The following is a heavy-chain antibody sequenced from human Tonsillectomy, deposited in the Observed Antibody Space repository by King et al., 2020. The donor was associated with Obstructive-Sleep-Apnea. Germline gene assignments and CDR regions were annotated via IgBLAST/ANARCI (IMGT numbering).Heavy chain of an antibody. CDR3: ARGLIEMTRDY. CDR1: GYTFSSYD. V-gene: IGHV1-8*01. Sequence: QLWQSGAEVKKPGASVKVSCKAAGYTFSSYDINWVRQATGQGLEWMGWMNPNSGTTGYAQKFQGRGTMTRNTSISTAYMELSRLRSEDTAVYYCARGLIEMTRDYWGQGTLVTVSS. J-gene: IGHJ4*02. CDR2: MNPNSGTT. D-gene: IGHD5-24*01.